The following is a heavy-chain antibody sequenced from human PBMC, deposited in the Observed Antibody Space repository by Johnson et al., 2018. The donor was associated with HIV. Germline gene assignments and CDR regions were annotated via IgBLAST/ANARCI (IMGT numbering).Heavy chain of an antibody. D-gene: IGHD3-9*01. CDR2: ISWNSGYI. J-gene: IGHJ3*02. CDR1: GFTFDDYG. Sequence: EVQLVESGGGVVRPGGSLRLSCAASGFTFDDYGMSWVRQAPGKGLEWVSGISWNSGYIGYADSVKGRFTISRDNAKNSLYLQMNSLKTEDTAVYYCTTDFTYYDILTGYYAFDIWGQGTMVTVSS. V-gene: IGHV3-20*04. CDR3: TTDFTYYDILTGYYAFDI.